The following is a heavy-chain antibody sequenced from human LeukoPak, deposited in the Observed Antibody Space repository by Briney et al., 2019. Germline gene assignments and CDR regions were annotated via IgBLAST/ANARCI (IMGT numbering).Heavy chain of an antibody. CDR1: GFTLSSYW. CDR3: VRGKTAMVPFEADAFDI. CDR2: LNSAGSIT. J-gene: IGHJ3*02. Sequence: GGSPRLSCAASGFTLSSYWMHWVRQAPGKGLVWVSTLNSAGSITPYADSVKGRFTISRDNSKNTLYLQMNSLRAEDTAVYYCVRGKTAMVPFEADAFDIWGQGTMVTVSS. V-gene: IGHV3-74*01. D-gene: IGHD5-18*01.